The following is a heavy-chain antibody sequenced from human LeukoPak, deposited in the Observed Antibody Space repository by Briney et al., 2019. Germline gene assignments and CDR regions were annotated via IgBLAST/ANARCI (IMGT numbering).Heavy chain of an antibody. Sequence: GGSLRLSCAASGFTFSSYEMAWVRQAPGKGLEWVSHINSIGSAIYYADSVKGRFTISRDNARNSLYLQMDSLRAEDTAVYFCARDPNDYGDPYFDYWGQGTLVTVSS. CDR2: INSIGSAI. V-gene: IGHV3-48*03. D-gene: IGHD4-17*01. J-gene: IGHJ4*02. CDR3: ARDPNDYGDPYFDY. CDR1: GFTFSSYE.